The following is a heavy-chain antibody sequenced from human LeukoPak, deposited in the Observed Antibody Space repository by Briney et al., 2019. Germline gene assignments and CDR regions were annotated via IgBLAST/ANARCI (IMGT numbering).Heavy chain of an antibody. D-gene: IGHD3-22*01. Sequence: SGTLSLTCAVSGGSISSSNWWSWVRQPPGKGLEWIGEIYHSGSTNYNPSLKSRVTISVDKSKNQFSLKLSSVTAADTAVYYCARKDYYDSSGYYFGFDYWGQGTLVTVSS. J-gene: IGHJ4*02. V-gene: IGHV4-4*02. CDR2: IYHSGST. CDR3: ARKDYYDSSGYYFGFDY. CDR1: GGSISSSNW.